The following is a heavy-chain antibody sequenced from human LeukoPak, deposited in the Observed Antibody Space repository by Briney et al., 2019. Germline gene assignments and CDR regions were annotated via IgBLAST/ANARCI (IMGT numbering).Heavy chain of an antibody. CDR3: ARESRPEGRLIDIDF. V-gene: IGHV3-7*01. CDR2: INQDESEK. D-gene: IGHD1-14*01. J-gene: IGHJ4*02. Sequence: GGSLRLSCAASGFTFSDFWMSWVRQAPGKGLEWVADINQDESEKFYVDSMRGRFTISRDNAENSLYLQMNSLRVEDMALYYCARESRPEGRLIDIDFWGQGTLVTVSS. CDR1: GFTFSDFW.